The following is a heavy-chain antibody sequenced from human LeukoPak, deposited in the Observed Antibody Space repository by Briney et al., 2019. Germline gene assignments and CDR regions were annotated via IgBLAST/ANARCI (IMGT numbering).Heavy chain of an antibody. CDR1: GFTFSNHG. CDR2: IGISSTHI. CDR3: ARNNGSYSDGAVRY. V-gene: IGHV3-21*01. J-gene: IGHJ4*02. D-gene: IGHD1-26*01. Sequence: GGSLRLSCVGSGFTFSNHGMNWVRQAPGKGLEWVSCIGISSTHIYYADSVQGRFTISRDDAKDSLYLQMNSLRAEDTAVYYCARNNGSYSDGAVRYWGQGTLVTVS.